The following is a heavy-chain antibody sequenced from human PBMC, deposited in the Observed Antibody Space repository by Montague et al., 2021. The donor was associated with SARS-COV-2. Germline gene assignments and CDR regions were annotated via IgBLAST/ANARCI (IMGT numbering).Heavy chain of an antibody. CDR1: GFTFSDYY. D-gene: IGHD7-27*01. CDR2: INKGGYGT. CDR3: AREIYTGASYYY. J-gene: IGHJ4*02. V-gene: IGHV3-11*01. Sequence: SLRLSCAASGFTFSDYYMAWIRQAPGKGLEWIADINKGGYGTDYADSLRGRFTISRDNAKNLLYLQMNSLRDEDTAVYFCAREIYTGASYYYWGQGALVTVSS.